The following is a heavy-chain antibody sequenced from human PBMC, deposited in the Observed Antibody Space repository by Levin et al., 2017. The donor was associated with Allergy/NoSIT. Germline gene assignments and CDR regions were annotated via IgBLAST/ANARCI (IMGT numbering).Heavy chain of an antibody. V-gene: IGHV4-4*07. D-gene: IGHD1-26*01. CDR2: IHTIGST. J-gene: IGHJ4*02. CDR3: AASPKMGATYFTS. CDR1: GDSINNYY. Sequence: SETLSLTCTVSGDSINNYYCNWVRQSAGKGLEWIGRIHTIGSTLYSPSLESRVTLSVDTSKNQFSLKLTSVSDADTAVYYWAASPKMGATYFTSWGQGPLVTVSS.